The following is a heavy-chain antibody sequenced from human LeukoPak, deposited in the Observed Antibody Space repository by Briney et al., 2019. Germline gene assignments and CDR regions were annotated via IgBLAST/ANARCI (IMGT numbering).Heavy chain of an antibody. D-gene: IGHD6-19*01. V-gene: IGHV1-69*05. CDR3: ARVGGGKVADPRGNWFDP. J-gene: IGHJ5*02. CDR1: GGTFSSYA. CDR2: IIPIFATA. Sequence: GASVKVSCKASGGTFSSYAISWVRQAPGQGLEWVGGIIPIFATANYAQKLQGRVTMTTDTSTSTAYMELRSLRSDDTAVYYCARVGGGKVADPRGNWFDPWGQGTLVTVSS.